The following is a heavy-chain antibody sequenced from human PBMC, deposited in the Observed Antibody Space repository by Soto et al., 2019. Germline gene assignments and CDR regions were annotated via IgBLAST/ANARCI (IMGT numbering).Heavy chain of an antibody. J-gene: IGHJ4*02. Sequence: VQLVESGGGLVQPGGSLRLSCAASGFSFSSFTMNWVRQAPGKGLEWLSYISGSSSAIYYADSVKGRFTISRDNAKNSLYLQMNSLRDEDTAVYYCARGRPYYFDYWGQGTLVTVSS. CDR2: ISGSSSAI. CDR1: GFSFSSFT. V-gene: IGHV3-48*02. CDR3: ARGRPYYFDY. D-gene: IGHD3-16*01.